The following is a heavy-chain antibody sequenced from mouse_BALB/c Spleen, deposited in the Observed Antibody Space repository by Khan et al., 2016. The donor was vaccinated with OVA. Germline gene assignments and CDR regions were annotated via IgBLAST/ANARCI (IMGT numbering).Heavy chain of an antibody. CDR1: GYTFTSYW. CDR3: TNRGSSSSWFTY. CDR2: INPSTDYT. Sequence: QVQLKESGAELAKPGASVKMSCKASGYTFTSYWMHWVKQRPGKGLEWIGYINPSTDYTEYNQKFKDKATLTEDKSSSTAYMQLTSLTSEDSAVXYCTNRGSSSSWFTYWGQGTLVTVSA. V-gene: IGHV1-7*01. D-gene: IGHD1-1*01. J-gene: IGHJ3*01.